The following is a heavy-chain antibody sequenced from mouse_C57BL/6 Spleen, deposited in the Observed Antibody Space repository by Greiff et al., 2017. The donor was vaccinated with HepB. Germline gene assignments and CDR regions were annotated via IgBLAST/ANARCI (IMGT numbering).Heavy chain of an antibody. CDR1: GFSLTSYG. CDR3: ARHAGIYSNYAMDY. CDR2: IWSDGST. Sequence: QVQLQQSGPGLVAPSQSLSITCTVSGFSLTSYGVHWVRQPPGKGLEWLVVIWSDGSTTYNSALKSRLSISKDNSKSQVFVKMNSLQTDDTAMYYCARHAGIYSNYAMDYWGQGTSVTVSS. J-gene: IGHJ4*01. D-gene: IGHD2-5*01. V-gene: IGHV2-6-1*01.